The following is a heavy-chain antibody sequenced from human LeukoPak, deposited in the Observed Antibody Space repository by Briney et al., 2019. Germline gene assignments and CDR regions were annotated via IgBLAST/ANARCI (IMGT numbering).Heavy chain of an antibody. D-gene: IGHD2-2*01. Sequence: SETLSLTCTVSGGSISSYYWSWIRQPAGKGLEWIGRIYTSGSTNYNPSLKSRVTMSVDTSKNQFSLKLSSVTAADTAVYYCARLYCSRTSCSLTPQYYYYMDVWGKGTTVTVSS. CDR2: IYTSGST. CDR3: ARLYCSRTSCSLTPQYYYYMDV. V-gene: IGHV4-4*07. CDR1: GGSISSYY. J-gene: IGHJ6*03.